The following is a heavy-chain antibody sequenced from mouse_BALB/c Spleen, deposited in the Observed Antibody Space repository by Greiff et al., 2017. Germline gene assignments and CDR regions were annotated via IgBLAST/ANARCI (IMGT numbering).Heavy chain of an antibody. V-gene: IGHV14-3*02. CDR3: APYYYGSSYDWYFDV. CDR2: IDPANGNT. CDR1: GFNIKDTY. J-gene: IGHJ1*01. Sequence: EVQLQQSGAELVKPGASVKLSCTASGFNIKDTYMHWVKQRPEQGLEWIGRIDPANGNTKYDPKFQGKATITADTSSNTAYLQLSSLTSEDTAVYYCAPYYYGSSYDWYFDVWGAGTTVTVSS. D-gene: IGHD1-1*01.